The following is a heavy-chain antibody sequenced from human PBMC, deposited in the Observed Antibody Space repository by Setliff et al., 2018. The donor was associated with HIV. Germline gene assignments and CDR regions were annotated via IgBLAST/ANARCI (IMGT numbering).Heavy chain of an antibody. D-gene: IGHD3-16*02. Sequence: TLSLTCAVYGGSFTSYSWTWLRQSPGKALEWIGEINPARGAKYNSSLKSRVTIAAFSSKNQFSLTLASVTAVDTALYYCAGSNRWGFIHWGQGILVTVSS. CDR2: INPARGA. CDR3: AGSNRWGFIH. CDR1: GGSFTSYS. V-gene: IGHV4-34*01. J-gene: IGHJ4*01.